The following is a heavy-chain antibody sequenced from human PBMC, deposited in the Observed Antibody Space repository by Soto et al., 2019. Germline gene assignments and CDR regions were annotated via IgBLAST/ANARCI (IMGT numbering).Heavy chain of an antibody. CDR2: ISYDGSNK. CDR1: GFTFSSYG. Sequence: PGGSLRLSCAASGFTFSSYGMHWVRQAPGKGLEWVAVISYDGSNKYYADSVKGRFTISRDNSKNTLYLQMNSLRAEDTAVYYCAKSDYYGSGYYYYDMDVWGQGTTVTVSS. D-gene: IGHD3-10*01. CDR3: AKSDYYGSGYYYYDMDV. V-gene: IGHV3-30*18. J-gene: IGHJ6*02.